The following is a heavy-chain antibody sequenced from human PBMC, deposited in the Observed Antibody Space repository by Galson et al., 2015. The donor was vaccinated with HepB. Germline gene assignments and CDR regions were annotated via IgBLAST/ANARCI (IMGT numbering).Heavy chain of an antibody. CDR3: VRGGVHYFDWLPEVVTSFDY. J-gene: IGHJ4*02. Sequence: SLRLSCAASGFSLNKFAMHWVRQSPVKGLEWVALISYDGGNDYYSDSVKGRFTISRDNSKNTPYLQMNNLRTEDTAMYYCVRGGVHYFDWLPEVVTSFDYWGQGTLVTVSS. CDR2: ISYDGGND. V-gene: IGHV3-30-3*01. D-gene: IGHD3-9*01. CDR1: GFSLNKFA.